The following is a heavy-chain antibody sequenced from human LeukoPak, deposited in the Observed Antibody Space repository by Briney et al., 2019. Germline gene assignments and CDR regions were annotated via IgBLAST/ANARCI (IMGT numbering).Heavy chain of an antibody. J-gene: IGHJ1*01. CDR3: TRHSPSYYYDSSGYYRIAEYFQH. Sequence: PGGSLRLSCAASGFTFSGSAMHWVRQASGKGLEWVGRIGSKANSYATAYAASVKGRFTISRDDSKNTAYLQMNSLKTEDTAVYYCTRHSPSYYYDSSGYYRIAEYFQHWGQGTLVTVSS. D-gene: IGHD3-22*01. CDR2: IGSKANSYAT. V-gene: IGHV3-73*01. CDR1: GFTFSGSA.